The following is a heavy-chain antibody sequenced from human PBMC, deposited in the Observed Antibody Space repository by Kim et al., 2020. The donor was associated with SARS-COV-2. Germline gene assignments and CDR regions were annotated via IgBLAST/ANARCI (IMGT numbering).Heavy chain of an antibody. CDR3: ARGGLVGSGSYRFDP. D-gene: IGHD3-10*01. CDR1: GGSFSGYY. J-gene: IGHJ5*02. V-gene: IGHV4-34*01. Sequence: SETLSLTCAVYGGSFSGYYWSWIRQPPGKGLEWIGEINHSGSTNYNPSLKSRVTISVDTSKNQFSLKLSSVTAADTAVYYCARGGLVGSGSYRFDPWGQGTLVTVSS. CDR2: INHSGST.